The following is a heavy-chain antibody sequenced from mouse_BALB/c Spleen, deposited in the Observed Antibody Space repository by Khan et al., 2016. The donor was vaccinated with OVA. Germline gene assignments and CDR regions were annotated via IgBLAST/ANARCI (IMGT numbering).Heavy chain of an antibody. V-gene: IGHV14-1*02. CDR2: IDPENGNT. D-gene: IGHD2-1*01. CDR3: VRRGYGNYWFAY. CDR1: GFNIKDYF. Sequence: VRLQQSGAELVRPGALVKLSCKASGFNIKDYFMYWVKQRPEEGLEWIGWIDPENGNTIYDPKFQGKATITADTPSNTAYLQLSSLTSVDTAVYYCVRRGYGNYWFAYWGQGTLVTVSA. J-gene: IGHJ3*01.